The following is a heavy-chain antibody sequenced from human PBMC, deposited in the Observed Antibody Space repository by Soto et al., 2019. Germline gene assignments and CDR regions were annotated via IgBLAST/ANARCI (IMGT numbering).Heavy chain of an antibody. J-gene: IGHJ3*02. CDR1: GFSFSTSGAG. CDR2: IFLNDDK. D-gene: IGHD1-1*01. Sequence: QITVKESGPTLVTPTQTLTLTCTFSGFSFSTSGAGVGRIRQPPGKALEWLALIFLNDDKRYTPSLNSRLTITKDTSKNQVVLTMSNLDPVDTATYFCAHRRGASTTGGAFDIWGLGTKVTVSS. CDR3: AHRRGASTTGGAFDI. V-gene: IGHV2-5*01.